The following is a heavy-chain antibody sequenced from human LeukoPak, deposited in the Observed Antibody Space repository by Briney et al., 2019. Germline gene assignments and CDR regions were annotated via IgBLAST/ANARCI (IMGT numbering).Heavy chain of an antibody. CDR1: GGSFSGYY. Sequence: SETLSLTCAVYGGSFSGYYWSWIRQPPGKGLEWIGEINHGGSTNYNPSLKSRVTISVDTSKNQFSLKLSSVTAADTAVYYCARDPYYGSGSYSFDYWGQGTLVTVSS. CDR3: ARDPYYGSGSYSFDY. D-gene: IGHD3-10*01. CDR2: INHGGST. V-gene: IGHV4-34*01. J-gene: IGHJ4*02.